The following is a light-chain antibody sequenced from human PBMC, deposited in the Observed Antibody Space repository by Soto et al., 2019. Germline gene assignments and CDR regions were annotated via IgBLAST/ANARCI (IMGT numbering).Light chain of an antibody. V-gene: IGKV1-5*03. CDR3: QQYNSNPWT. CDR1: QSISTW. CDR2: KAS. Sequence: DIQMTQSPSTLSASVGDRVTITCRASQSISTWLAWYQQKQGKAPNLLIYKASSLEGVVPSKFSGSGSGTEFTLTINSLQPDDVATYYCQQYNSNPWTFGQGTKVEIK. J-gene: IGKJ1*01.